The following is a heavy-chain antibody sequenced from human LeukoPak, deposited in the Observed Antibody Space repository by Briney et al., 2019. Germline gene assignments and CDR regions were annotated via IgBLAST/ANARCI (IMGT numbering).Heavy chain of an antibody. D-gene: IGHD6-19*01. J-gene: IGHJ4*02. CDR3: ARGSAWYFVY. Sequence: SETLSLTCTVSGDSVSSGSSHWSWIRQPPGKGLEWLGYIYYSESTKYNPSLKSRVTISVDTSKNQFSLKLSSVTAADTAVYYCARGSAWYFVYWGQGTLVTVSS. CDR1: GDSVSSGSSH. V-gene: IGHV4-61*01. CDR2: IYYSEST.